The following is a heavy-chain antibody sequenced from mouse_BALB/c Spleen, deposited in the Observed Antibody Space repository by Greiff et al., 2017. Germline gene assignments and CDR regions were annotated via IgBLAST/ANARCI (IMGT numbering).Heavy chain of an antibody. Sequence: QVQLQQSGPGLVAPSQSLSITCTVSGFSLTSYGVHWVRQPPGKGLEWLGVIWAGGSTNYNSALMSRLSISKDNSKSQVFLKMNSLQTDDTAMYYCARDGIYDGYPYYFDYWGQGTTLTVSS. D-gene: IGHD2-3*01. CDR2: IWAGGST. J-gene: IGHJ2*01. CDR3: ARDGIYDGYPYYFDY. V-gene: IGHV2-9*02. CDR1: GFSLTSYG.